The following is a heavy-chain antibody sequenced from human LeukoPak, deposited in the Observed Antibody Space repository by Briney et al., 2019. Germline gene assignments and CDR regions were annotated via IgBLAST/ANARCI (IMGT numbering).Heavy chain of an antibody. CDR3: ARGRSNYYGMDV. J-gene: IGHJ6*02. D-gene: IGHD1-26*01. Sequence: SETLSLTCSVSDGSINSYYWNWIRRPPGKGLEWIGYIYYNGNTNYSPSLKSRVTMSVDTSENLFSLKVSSVTAADTAVYYCARGRSNYYGMDVWGQGTTVTVSS. V-gene: IGHV4-59*01. CDR2: IYYNGNT. CDR1: DGSINSYY.